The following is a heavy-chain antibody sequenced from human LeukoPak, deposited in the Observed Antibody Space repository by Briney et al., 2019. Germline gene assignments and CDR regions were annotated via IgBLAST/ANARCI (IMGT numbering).Heavy chain of an antibody. CDR2: ISYNGGTT. CDR3: VKGSPQSDDY. D-gene: IGHD2-15*01. Sequence: GGTLRLSCSASGYTFSSYDMHWVRQAPGKGLEYVSGISYNGGTTSYADPVKGRFTISRNNSKNTLYLQMSSLRAEDKAGYYWVKGSPQSDDYWGQGTLVTVSS. J-gene: IGHJ4*02. V-gene: IGHV3-64D*09. CDR1: GYTFSSYD.